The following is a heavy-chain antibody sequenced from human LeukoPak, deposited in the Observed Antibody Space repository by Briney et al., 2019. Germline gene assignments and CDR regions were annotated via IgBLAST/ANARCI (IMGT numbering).Heavy chain of an antibody. CDR2: ISGSGGST. D-gene: IGHD6-19*01. CDR1: GFTFSSYA. CDR3: VAVAGYYYYGMDV. J-gene: IGHJ6*02. V-gene: IGHV3-23*01. Sequence: GGSLRLSCAASGFTFSSYAMSWVRQAPGKGLEWVSAISGSGGSTYYTDSVKGRFTISRDNSKNTLYLQMNSLRAEDTAVYYGVAVAGYYYYGMDVWGQGTTVTVSS.